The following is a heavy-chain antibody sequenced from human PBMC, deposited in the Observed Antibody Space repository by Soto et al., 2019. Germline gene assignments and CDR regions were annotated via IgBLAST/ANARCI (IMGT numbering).Heavy chain of an antibody. J-gene: IGHJ4*02. V-gene: IGHV4-30-2*01. Sequence: QLQLQESGSGLVKPSQTLSLTCAVSGGSISSGGYSWSWIRQPPGKGLEWIGYIYHSGSTYYNPALKGRVTVSVDRSKNQFSLKLSSVTAADTAVYYCARAARANMGFDYWGQGTLVTVSS. CDR2: IYHSGST. D-gene: IGHD3-10*01. CDR3: ARAARANMGFDY. CDR1: GGSISSGGYS.